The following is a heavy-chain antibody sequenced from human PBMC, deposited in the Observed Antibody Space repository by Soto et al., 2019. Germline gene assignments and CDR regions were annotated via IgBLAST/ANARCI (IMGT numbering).Heavy chain of an antibody. CDR1: GFTFSSYA. CDR3: ARDRGQYSYGYFDY. J-gene: IGHJ4*02. D-gene: IGHD5-18*01. CDR2: ISYDGSNK. Sequence: GGSLRLSCAASGFTFSSYAMHWVRQAPGKGLEWVAVISYDGSNKYYADSVKGRFTISRDNSKNTLYLQMNSLRAEDTAVYYCARDRGQYSYGYFDYWGQGTLVTVSS. V-gene: IGHV3-30-3*01.